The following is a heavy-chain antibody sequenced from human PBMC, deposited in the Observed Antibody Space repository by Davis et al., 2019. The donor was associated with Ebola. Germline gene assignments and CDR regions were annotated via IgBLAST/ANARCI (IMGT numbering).Heavy chain of an antibody. CDR3: ARDSRDGDYDY. D-gene: IGHD4-17*01. CDR1: GFTFSNYD. Sequence: PGGSLRLSCAASGFTFSNYDMGWVRQAPGKGLEWVANIMQDGSETYYVDSVKGRFTISRDNAQNSLYLQMNRLRVEDTAVYYCARDSRDGDYDYWGQGILVIVSS. J-gene: IGHJ4*02. V-gene: IGHV3-7*01. CDR2: IMQDGSET.